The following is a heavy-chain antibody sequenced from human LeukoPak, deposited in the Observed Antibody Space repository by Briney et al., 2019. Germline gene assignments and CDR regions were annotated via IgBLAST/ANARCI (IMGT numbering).Heavy chain of an antibody. CDR2: IYPGDSDT. J-gene: IGHJ5*02. Sequence: PGESLKISCKGSGYSFTSYWIGWVRQMPGKGLEWMGIIYPGDSDTRYSPSFQGQVTISADKSISTAYLQWSSLKASDTAMYYCARRGSSWSGSENWFDPWGQGTLVTVSS. V-gene: IGHV5-51*01. CDR1: GYSFTSYW. D-gene: IGHD6-13*01. CDR3: ARRGSSWSGSENWFDP.